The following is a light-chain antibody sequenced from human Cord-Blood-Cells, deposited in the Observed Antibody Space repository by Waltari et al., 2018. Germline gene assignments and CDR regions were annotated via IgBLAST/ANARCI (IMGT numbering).Light chain of an antibody. CDR3: AAWDDSLSGRV. CDR2: RNN. V-gene: IGLV1-47*01. Sequence: QSVLTQPPSASGTPGQRVTISCSGSSSNIGSNYVNWYQQPPGTAPKLLIYRNNPRPSGVPDRFSGSKCGTSASLAISGLRSEDEADYYCAAWDDSLSGRVFGGGTKLTVL. CDR1: SSNIGSNY. J-gene: IGLJ2*01.